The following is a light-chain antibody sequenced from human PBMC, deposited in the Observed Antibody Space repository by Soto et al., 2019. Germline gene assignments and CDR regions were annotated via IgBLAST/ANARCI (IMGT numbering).Light chain of an antibody. V-gene: IGKV1-39*01. CDR2: AAS. Sequence: IRITQSSASLSASVGDRVTIPCRASQSISSYLNWYQQKPGKAPKLLIYAASSLQSGVPSRFSGSGSGTEFTLTITSLQPDDFATYYCQQYNSYPWTCGRGTKGDI. CDR3: QQYNSYPWT. CDR1: QSISSY. J-gene: IGKJ1*01.